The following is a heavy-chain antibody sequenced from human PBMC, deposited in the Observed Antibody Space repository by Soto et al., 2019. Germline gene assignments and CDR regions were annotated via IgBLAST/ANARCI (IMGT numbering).Heavy chain of an antibody. D-gene: IGHD5-18*01. CDR2: IYYSGST. V-gene: IGHV4-31*03. J-gene: IGHJ6*02. CDR3: ARAAGYSSGLYYYGMDV. Sequence: PSETLSLTCTVSGGSIISGGYYWIWIRQHPGKGLEWIGHIYYSGSTYYNPSLKSRVTISVDTSKNQFSLKLSSVTAADTAVYYCARAAGYSSGLYYYGMDVWGQGTTVTVSS. CDR1: GGSIISGGYY.